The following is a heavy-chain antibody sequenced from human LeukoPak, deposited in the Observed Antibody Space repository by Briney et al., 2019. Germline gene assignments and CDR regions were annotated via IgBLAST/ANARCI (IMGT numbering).Heavy chain of an antibody. D-gene: IGHD3-10*01. CDR3: ARDLNYYGSGTSYPDY. CDR1: GYTFTGYY. V-gene: IGHV1-2*06. Sequence: ASVKVSCKASGYTFTGYYMHWVRQAPGQGLEWMGRISPNSGGTNYAQKFQGRVTLTRDTCISPACMELSRLRSDATAVYYCARDLNYYGSGTSYPDYWGQGTLVTVSS. J-gene: IGHJ4*02. CDR2: ISPNSGGT.